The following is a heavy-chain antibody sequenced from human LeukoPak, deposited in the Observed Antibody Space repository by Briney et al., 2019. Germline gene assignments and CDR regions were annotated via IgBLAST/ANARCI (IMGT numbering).Heavy chain of an antibody. J-gene: IGHJ4*02. V-gene: IGHV1-46*01. Sequence: ASVKVSCMASGYTFTSYDINWVRPAPGQGLEWVGIINPSGGSASYAQKFQGRVTMTRDTSTSTVCMELSSLTSEDAAVYYCARERLLRFNGYDLAYWGQGTLVTVSS. CDR3: ARERLLRFNGYDLAY. CDR1: GYTFTSYD. CDR2: INPSGGSA. D-gene: IGHD5-12*01.